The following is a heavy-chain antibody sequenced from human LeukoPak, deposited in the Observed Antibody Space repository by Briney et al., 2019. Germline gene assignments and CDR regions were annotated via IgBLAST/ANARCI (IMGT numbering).Heavy chain of an antibody. Sequence: GGSLRLSCAASGFTFSSYGMHWVRQAPGKGLEWVAVIWYDGSNKYYADYVKGRFAISRDISRNTLYLQMNSLRAEDTALYYCAKDGLRFSEWSPPLNFWGQGTLVTVSS. V-gene: IGHV3-33*06. CDR3: AKDGLRFSEWSPPLNF. CDR1: GFTFSSYG. J-gene: IGHJ4*02. D-gene: IGHD3-3*01. CDR2: IWYDGSNK.